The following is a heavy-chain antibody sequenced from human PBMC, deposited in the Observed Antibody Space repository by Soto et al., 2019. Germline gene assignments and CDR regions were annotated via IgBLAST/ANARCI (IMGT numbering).Heavy chain of an antibody. J-gene: IGHJ5*02. Sequence: EVQLVESGGGLVQPGGSLRLSCAASGFTVSSNYMSWVRQAPGKGLEWVSVIYSGGSTYYADSVKGRFTISRDNSKNTLYLQMNSLRAEDTAVYYCARDHRNRRADPWGQGTLFTVSS. CDR2: IYSGGST. CDR3: ARDHRNRRADP. V-gene: IGHV3-66*01. CDR1: GFTVSSNY.